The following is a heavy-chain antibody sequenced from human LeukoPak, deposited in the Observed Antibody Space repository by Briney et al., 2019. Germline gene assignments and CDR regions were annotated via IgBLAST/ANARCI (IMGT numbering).Heavy chain of an antibody. V-gene: IGHV6-1*01. CDR2: TYYRSTWYN. D-gene: IGHD2-2*01. CDR1: GDIVSSDSVT. J-gene: IGHJ5*02. Sequence: SQTLSLTCAISGDIVSSDSVTWNWIRQSPSRGLEWLGRTYYRSTWYNDYAVSVRGRITVNPDTSKNQFSLHLNSVTPEDTAVYYCARRLTQYDCFDPWGQGILVTVSS. CDR3: ARRLTQYDCFDP.